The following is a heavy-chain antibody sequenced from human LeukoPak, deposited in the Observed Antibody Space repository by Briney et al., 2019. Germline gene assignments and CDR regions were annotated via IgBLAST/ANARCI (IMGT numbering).Heavy chain of an antibody. CDR3: AKGVSYGSGSYVGY. CDR1: GFTFSSYA. D-gene: IGHD3-10*01. CDR2: ISGSGGST. J-gene: IGHJ4*02. Sequence: GGSLRLSCAASGFTFSSYAMSWVRQAPGKGLEWVSAISGSGGSTYYADSVKGRFTISRDNSKNTLYLQMNSLRAEDTAVYYCAKGVSYGSGSYVGYWGQGTLVTVSS. V-gene: IGHV3-23*01.